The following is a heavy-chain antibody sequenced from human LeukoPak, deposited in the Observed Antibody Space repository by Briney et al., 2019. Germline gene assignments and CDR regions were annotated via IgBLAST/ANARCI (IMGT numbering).Heavy chain of an antibody. V-gene: IGHV1-18*01. D-gene: IGHD3-22*01. CDR3: AREFYYYDSSGYLDY. CDR2: ISAYNGNT. CDR1: GYTFTSYG. J-gene: IGHJ4*02. Sequence: GASVKVSSKASGYTFTSYGISWVGQAPGQGLEWMGWISAYNGNTNYAQKLQGRVTMTTDTSTSTAYMELRSLRSDDTAVYYCAREFYYYDSSGYLDYWGQGTLVTVSS.